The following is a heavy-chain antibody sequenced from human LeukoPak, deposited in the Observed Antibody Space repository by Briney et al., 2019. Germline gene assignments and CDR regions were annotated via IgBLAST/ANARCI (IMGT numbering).Heavy chain of an antibody. CDR3: ARLRCTSCYRGWFDP. CDR1: GYTFTSYV. V-gene: IGHV1-18*01. CDR2: ISGYNGNT. J-gene: IGHJ5*02. Sequence: ASVKVSCKASGYTFTSYVINWVRQAPGQGLEWVGWISGYNGNTKYAQKFQGRVTMTRNTSISTAYMELSSLRSEDTAVYYCARLRCTSCYRGWFDPWGQGTLVTVSS. D-gene: IGHD2-2*01.